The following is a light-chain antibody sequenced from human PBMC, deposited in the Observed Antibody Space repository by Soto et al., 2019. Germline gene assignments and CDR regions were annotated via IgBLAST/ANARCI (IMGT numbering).Light chain of an antibody. Sequence: DIVLTQSPGTLSLSQGERATLSCRAIQSLTGGYLAWYQQKPGQAPRLLIYDASNRATGIPARFSGSGSGTDFTLTISSLEPEDFAVYYCQQRSNWPPITFGQGTRLEIK. CDR2: DAS. CDR1: QSLTGGY. V-gene: IGKV3-11*01. CDR3: QQRSNWPPIT. J-gene: IGKJ5*01.